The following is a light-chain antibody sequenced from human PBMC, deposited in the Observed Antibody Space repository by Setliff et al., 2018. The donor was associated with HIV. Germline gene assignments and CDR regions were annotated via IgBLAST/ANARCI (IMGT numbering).Light chain of an antibody. CDR2: DVS. Sequence: QSVLTQTASVSGSPGQSITISCTGTSSDVGTYNFVSWYQQHPGKAPKLMIYDVSYRPSGVSNRFSGSKSGNTASLTISGLQAEDEADYYCSPYTSTTPLYVFGTGTKVT. CDR1: SSDVGTYNF. J-gene: IGLJ1*01. CDR3: SPYTSTTPLYV. V-gene: IGLV2-14*03.